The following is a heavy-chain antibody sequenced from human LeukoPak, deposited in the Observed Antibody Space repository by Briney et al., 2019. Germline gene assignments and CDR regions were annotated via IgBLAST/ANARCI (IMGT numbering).Heavy chain of an antibody. CDR3: ARDSIGGSYDY. D-gene: IGHD1-26*01. CDR2: IYYSGST. CDR1: GGSISSYY. Sequence: SETLSLTSTVPGGSISSYYWSWIRQPPGKGLGWRGHIYYSGSTNYNPSLKSRVTISVDTSKNQFSLKLSSVTAADTAVYYCARDSIGGSYDYWGQGTLVTVSS. J-gene: IGHJ4*02. V-gene: IGHV4-59*01.